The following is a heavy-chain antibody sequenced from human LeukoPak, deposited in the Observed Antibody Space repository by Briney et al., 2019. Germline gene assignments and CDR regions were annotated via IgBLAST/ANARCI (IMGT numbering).Heavy chain of an antibody. CDR3: ARTTYLAFDY. CDR2: IYHSGST. CDR1: GYSISSGYY. V-gene: IGHV4-38-2*02. D-gene: IGHD1-1*01. J-gene: IGHJ4*02. Sequence: TSETLSLTCTVSGYSISSGYYWGWIRQPPGKGLEWIGSIYHSGSTYYNPSLKSRVTISVDTSKNQFSLKLSSVTAADTAVYYCARTTYLAFDYWGQGTLVTVSS.